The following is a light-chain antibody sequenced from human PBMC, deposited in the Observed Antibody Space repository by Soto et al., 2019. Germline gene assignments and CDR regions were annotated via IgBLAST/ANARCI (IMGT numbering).Light chain of an antibody. CDR3: QHYGSSPYT. CDR2: GAS. Sequence: EIVLTQSPGTLSLSPGERVTLSCRASPSVSSSYLAWYQQKPGQAPRLLFYGASRRATGIPDRFSGGQSGTDFTLTVSRLEPEDFAVYFCQHYGSSPYTFGQGTKVDIK. V-gene: IGKV3-20*01. J-gene: IGKJ2*01. CDR1: PSVSSSY.